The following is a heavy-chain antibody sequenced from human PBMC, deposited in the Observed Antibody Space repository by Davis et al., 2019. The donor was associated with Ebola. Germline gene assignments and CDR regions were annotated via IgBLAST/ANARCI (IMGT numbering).Heavy chain of an antibody. Sequence: PSETLSLTCTVSGGSVSSGSYYWSWIRQPPGKGLEWIGYIYHSVITNYNPSLKSRVTISLDTSKNQFSLKLSSVTAADTAMYYCATGQVYYGSEHWGQGTLVTVSS. CDR1: GGSVSSGSYY. D-gene: IGHD3-10*01. V-gene: IGHV4-61*01. CDR3: ATGQVYYGSEH. J-gene: IGHJ4*02. CDR2: IYHSVIT.